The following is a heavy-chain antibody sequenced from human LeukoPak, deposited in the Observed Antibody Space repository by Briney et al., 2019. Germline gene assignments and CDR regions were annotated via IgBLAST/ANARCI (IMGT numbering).Heavy chain of an antibody. Sequence: GGSLRLSCAAGGFSFSSYSMNWVRQAPGKRLEWIAYISSYTITYYADFVRGRFTISRDNAKKSLDLQMNSLRAEDTAVYYCARSGHSNSWYYFDYWGLGALVTVSS. V-gene: IGHV3-48*01. CDR1: GFSFSSYS. J-gene: IGHJ4*02. D-gene: IGHD6-19*01. CDR3: ARSGHSNSWYYFDY. CDR2: ISSYTIT.